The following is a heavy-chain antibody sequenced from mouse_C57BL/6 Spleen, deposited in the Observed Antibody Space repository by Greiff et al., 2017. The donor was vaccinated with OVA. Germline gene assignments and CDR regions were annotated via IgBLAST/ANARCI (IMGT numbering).Heavy chain of an antibody. D-gene: IGHD3-1*01. CDR1: GYTFTSYW. CDR2: IDPSDSYT. V-gene: IGHV1-50*01. CDR3: ARRRGRTTGAMDY. Sequence: QVHVKQPGAELVKPGASVKLSCKASGYTFTSYWMQWVKQRPGQGLEWIGEIDPSDSYTNYNQKFKGKATLTVDTSSSTAYMQLSSLTSEDSAVYYCARRRGRTTGAMDYWGQGTSVTVSS. J-gene: IGHJ4*01.